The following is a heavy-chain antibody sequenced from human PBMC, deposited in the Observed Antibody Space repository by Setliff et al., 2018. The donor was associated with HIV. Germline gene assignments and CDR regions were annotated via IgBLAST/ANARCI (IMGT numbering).Heavy chain of an antibody. V-gene: IGHV1-46*01. Sequence: ASVKVSCKSSGYTFTSYYMHWVRQAPGQGLEWMGIINPSGGSTSYAQKFQGRVTMTRDTSTSTVYMELSSLRSEDTAVYYCARDTYYNFWSGLEDYYYYMDVWGKGTTVTVSS. J-gene: IGHJ6*03. CDR1: GYTFTSYY. CDR2: INPSGGST. CDR3: ARDTYYNFWSGLEDYYYYMDV. D-gene: IGHD3-3*01.